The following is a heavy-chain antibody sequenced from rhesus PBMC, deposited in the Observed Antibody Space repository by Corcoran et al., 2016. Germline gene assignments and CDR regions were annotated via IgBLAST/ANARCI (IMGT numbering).Heavy chain of an antibody. D-gene: IGHD1-38*01. V-gene: IGHV4-65*02. CDR2: IGGDRGGT. Sequence: QVQLQASGPGLVKPSETLSLTCAVSGGSINTYNWWTWIRQSPGKGLEWIGNIGGDRGGTNHHPSLVSRAQISKVTAQSHFSRKLTAGTAADTAVYYWARHCGPGGAFDFWGQGLRVTVSS. J-gene: IGHJ3*01. CDR1: GGSINTYNW. CDR3: ARHCGPGGAFDF.